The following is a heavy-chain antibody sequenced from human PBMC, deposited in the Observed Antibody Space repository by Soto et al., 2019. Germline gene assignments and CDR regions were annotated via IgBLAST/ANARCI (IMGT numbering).Heavy chain of an antibody. Sequence: DVQLVESGGGLIQPGGSLRLSCAVSGLTVSGKKYVAWVRQAPGKGLEWVSGFYDLDGTYYADSLKGRFTTSGDSSRTIVYLQMYGLRPEDTAVYYCATWHLQEHAYDVWGQGTTVTVSS. CDR3: ATWHLQEHAYDV. D-gene: IGHD4-4*01. J-gene: IGHJ3*01. V-gene: IGHV3-53*01. CDR1: GLTVSGKKY. CDR2: FYDLDGT.